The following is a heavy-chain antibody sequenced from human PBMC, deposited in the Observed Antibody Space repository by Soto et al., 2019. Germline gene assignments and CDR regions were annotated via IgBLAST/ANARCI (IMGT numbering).Heavy chain of an antibody. V-gene: IGHV1-69*12. D-gene: IGHD4-17*01. CDR3: AAGPAYAGYFDY. J-gene: IGHJ4*02. CDR2: IILPFGTA. Sequence: QVRLVQSGAEVKKPGSSVKVSCKASGGTFSNYAISWVRQAPGQGLEWMGGIILPFGTANYAQKFQGRVTITADESMPTAYMELSGLRSEDTAVYYCAAGPAYAGYFDYWGQGTLVTVSS. CDR1: GGTFSNYA.